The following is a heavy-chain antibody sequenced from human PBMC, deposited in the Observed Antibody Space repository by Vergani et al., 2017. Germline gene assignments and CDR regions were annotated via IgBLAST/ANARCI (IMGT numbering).Heavy chain of an antibody. CDR1: GFTFSSYA. CDR3: AKXPPAAAGTNRYFDY. CDR2: ISGSGGST. J-gene: IGHJ4*02. V-gene: IGHV3-23*01. Sequence: EVQLLESGGGLVQPGVSLRLSCAASGFTFSSYAMSWVRQAPGKGLEWVSAISGSGGSTYYADSVKGRFTISRDNSKNTLYLQMNSLRAEDTAVYYWAKXPPAAAGTNRYFDYWGQGTLVTVSS. D-gene: IGHD6-13*01.